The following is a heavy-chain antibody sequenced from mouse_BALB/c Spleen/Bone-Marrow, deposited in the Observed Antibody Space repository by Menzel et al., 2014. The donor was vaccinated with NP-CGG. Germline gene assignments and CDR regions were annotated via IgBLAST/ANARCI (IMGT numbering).Heavy chain of an antibody. Sequence: QVQLKQSGAELMKPGASVKISCKATGYTFSSYWIEWVKQRPGHGLEWIGEILPGSGRTNYNETFKGKATFTADTSSNPDYMQLSSLTSENSAVYYGARSRRGFYFDYWAQGTSLTVSS. D-gene: IGHD1-1*01. V-gene: IGHV1-9*01. J-gene: IGHJ2*02. CDR3: ARSRRGFYFDY. CDR2: ILPGSGRT. CDR1: GYTFSSYW.